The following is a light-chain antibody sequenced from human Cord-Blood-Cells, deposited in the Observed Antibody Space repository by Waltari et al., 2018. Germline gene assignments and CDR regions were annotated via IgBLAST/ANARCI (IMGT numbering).Light chain of an antibody. CDR3: CSYAGSSTFVV. CDR1: SRDVGSYNL. V-gene: IGLV2-23*01. CDR2: EGS. J-gene: IGLJ2*01. Sequence: QSALTQPASVSGSPGQSITISCPGTSRDVGSYNLVSCYQQHPGKAPKLMIYEGSKRPSGVSNRFSGSKSGNTASMTISGLQAEDEADYYCCSYAGSSTFVVFGGGTKLTVL.